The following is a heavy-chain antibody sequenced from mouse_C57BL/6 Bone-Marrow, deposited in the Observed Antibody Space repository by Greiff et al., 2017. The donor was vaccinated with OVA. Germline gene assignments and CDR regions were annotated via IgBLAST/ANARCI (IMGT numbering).Heavy chain of an antibody. CDR1: GYTFTSYW. J-gene: IGHJ4*01. CDR2: IDPSDSYT. Sequence: QVQLQQPGAELVMPGASVKLSCKASGYTFTSYWMHWVKQRPGQGLEWIGEIDPSDSYTNYNQKFKGKSTLTVDKSSSTAYMQLSSLTSEDSAVYYCAREGLRDYDMDYWGQGTAVTVSS. V-gene: IGHV1-69*01. D-gene: IGHD2-4*01. CDR3: AREGLRDYDMDY.